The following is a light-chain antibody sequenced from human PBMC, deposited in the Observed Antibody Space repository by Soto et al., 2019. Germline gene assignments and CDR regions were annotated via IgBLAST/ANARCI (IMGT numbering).Light chain of an antibody. V-gene: IGKV1D-13*01. J-gene: IGKJ5*01. Sequence: AIQLTQSPSSLSASVGDRVTITCRAGQGINSALAWYQQKPGKPPNLLIYDASTLHSGVPSRFSGSGSWTDFTLTNSSLQPEDFATYYCQQFKNFPPITFGQGTRLEI. CDR3: QQFKNFPPIT. CDR2: DAS. CDR1: QGINSA.